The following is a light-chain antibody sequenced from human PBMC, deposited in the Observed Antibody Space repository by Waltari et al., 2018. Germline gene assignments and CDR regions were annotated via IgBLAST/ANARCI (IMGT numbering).Light chain of an antibody. CDR2: SAS. CDR1: QGIGYH. Sequence: DVQMTQSPSSLSASVGDRVTINCRGSQGIGYHLNWYQRQPGRGPRLLFYSASILERGVPSRFSGSGYGTDFTLTISGLQPDDFGTYFCQQSWDAPRTFGQGTKVELK. V-gene: IGKV1-39*01. J-gene: IGKJ1*01. CDR3: QQSWDAPRT.